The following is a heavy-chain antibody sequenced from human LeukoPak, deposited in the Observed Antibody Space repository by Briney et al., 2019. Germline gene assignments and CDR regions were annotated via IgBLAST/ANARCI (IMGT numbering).Heavy chain of an antibody. CDR2: ISGSGGST. CDR1: GFTFSSYG. CDR3: ARDGDYGGNSGY. V-gene: IGHV3-23*01. D-gene: IGHD4-23*01. J-gene: IGHJ4*02. Sequence: GGTLRLSCAASGFTFSSYGMSWVRQAPGKGLEWVSAISGSGGSTYYADSVKGRFTISRDNSKNTLYLQMNSLRAEDTAVYYCARDGDYGGNSGYWGQGTLVTVSS.